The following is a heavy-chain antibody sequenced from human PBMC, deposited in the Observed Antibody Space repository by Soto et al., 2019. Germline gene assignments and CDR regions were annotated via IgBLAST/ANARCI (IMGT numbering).Heavy chain of an antibody. Sequence: GESLKISFTGFGYTFTTFWISCVRQMPGRGMEWMGRIDPRDSYTNYSPSFQGHVTISADKSISTAYLQWGSLKASDTAMYYCARDRGRGYYDNSDYPDAFDIWGQGTMVTVSS. CDR1: GYTFTTFW. CDR3: ARDRGRGYYDNSDYPDAFDI. D-gene: IGHD3-22*01. J-gene: IGHJ3*02. CDR2: IDPRDSYT. V-gene: IGHV5-10-1*01.